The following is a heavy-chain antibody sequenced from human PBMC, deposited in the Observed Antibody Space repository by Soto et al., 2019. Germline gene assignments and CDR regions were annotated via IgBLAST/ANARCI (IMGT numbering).Heavy chain of an antibody. D-gene: IGHD2-15*01. CDR3: AKLYCSGGSCYPGYFDH. V-gene: IGHV3-23*01. CDR1: GFTFISYA. J-gene: IGHJ4*02. Sequence: EVQLLESGGGLVQPGGSLRLSCAASGFTFISYAMSWVRQAPGKGLEWVSAVSGSGGSTYYADSVKGRFTISRDNSKNTLYLQMNSRRAEDTAVYYCAKLYCSGGSCYPGYFDHWGQGTLVTVSS. CDR2: VSGSGGST.